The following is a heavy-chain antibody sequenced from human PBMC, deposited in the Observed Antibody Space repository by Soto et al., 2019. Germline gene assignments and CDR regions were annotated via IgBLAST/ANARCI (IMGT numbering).Heavy chain of an antibody. CDR2: IYPGDSDT. CDR3: AGSIFYYGMDV. V-gene: IGHV5-51*01. Sequence: PGESLKISCTASGYSFTNYWIGWVRQMPGKGPEWMGIIYPGDSDTRYSPSFQGQVTISADKSTSPAYLIWSSLKSSDTAIYCCAGSIFYYGMDVWGQGTTVTVSS. J-gene: IGHJ6*02. CDR1: GYSFTNYW.